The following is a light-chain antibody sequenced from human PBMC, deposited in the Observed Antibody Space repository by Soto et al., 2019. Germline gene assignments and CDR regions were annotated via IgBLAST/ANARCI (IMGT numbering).Light chain of an antibody. Sequence: ETVLTQSPATLSLSPGERATLSCRASRSVGRSLAWYQQKPGQAPRLLIYDASNRATGIPARFSGSGSGTDFTLTISSLEPEDFAIYYCQQRSNWPLTFGGGTRVEI. CDR3: QQRSNWPLT. CDR2: DAS. V-gene: IGKV3-11*01. CDR1: RSVGRS. J-gene: IGKJ4*01.